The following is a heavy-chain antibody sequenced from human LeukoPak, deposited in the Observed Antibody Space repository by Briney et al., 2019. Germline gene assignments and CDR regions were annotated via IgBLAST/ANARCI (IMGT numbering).Heavy chain of an antibody. CDR2: VYKSGRT. CDR3: ARGDSGDYPDFYYYAMDV. D-gene: IGHD4-17*01. Sequence: PSKTLSLTCTLSGGSLGRYSWRWVRQPPGKGRGWIGYVYKSGRTDYKPSLQSQVTMSVDTSKNHFSLKLSSVTAADTGVYYCARGDSGDYPDFYYYAMDVWGQGTTVTVSS. J-gene: IGHJ6*02. V-gene: IGHV4-59*01. CDR1: GGSLGRYS.